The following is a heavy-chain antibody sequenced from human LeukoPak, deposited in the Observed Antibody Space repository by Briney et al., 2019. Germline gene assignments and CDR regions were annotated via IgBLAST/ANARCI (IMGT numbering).Heavy chain of an antibody. CDR2: IIPILGIA. J-gene: IGHJ4*02. Sequence: SVKVSCKASGGTFSSYTISWVRQAPGQGLEWMGRIIPILGIANYAQKFQGRVTITTDESTSTACMELSSLRSEDTAVYYCARSLDIVVVTAMDYWGQGTLVTVSS. CDR1: GGTFSSYT. D-gene: IGHD2-21*02. CDR3: ARSLDIVVVTAMDY. V-gene: IGHV1-69*02.